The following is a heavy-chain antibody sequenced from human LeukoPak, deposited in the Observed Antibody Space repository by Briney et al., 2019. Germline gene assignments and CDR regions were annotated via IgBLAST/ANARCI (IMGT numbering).Heavy chain of an antibody. CDR1: TYTLTELS. CDR3: ARDGAEMAYGEDAFDI. V-gene: IGHV1-24*01. D-gene: IGHD5-24*01. Sequence: GASVKVSCKVSTYTLTELSIHWVRQAPGKGLEWMGGFDPEHGETIYAQKFQGRVTMTGDTSISTAYMELSRLRSDDTAVYYCARDGAEMAYGEDAFDIWGQGTMVTVSS. CDR2: FDPEHGET. J-gene: IGHJ3*02.